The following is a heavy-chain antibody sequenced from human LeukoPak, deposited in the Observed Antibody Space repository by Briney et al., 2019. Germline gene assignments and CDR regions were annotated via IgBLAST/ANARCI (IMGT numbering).Heavy chain of an antibody. CDR3: ARGRHCSSTSCYNYYYYGMDV. V-gene: IGHV1-69*02. J-gene: IGHJ6*02. Sequence: ASVKVSCKASGGTFSSYTISWVRQAPGQGLEWMGRIIPILGIANYAQKFQGRATITADKSTSTAYMKLSSLRSEDTAVYYCARGRHCSSTSCYNYYYYGMDVWGQGTTVTVSS. D-gene: IGHD2-2*02. CDR1: GGTFSSYT. CDR2: IIPILGIA.